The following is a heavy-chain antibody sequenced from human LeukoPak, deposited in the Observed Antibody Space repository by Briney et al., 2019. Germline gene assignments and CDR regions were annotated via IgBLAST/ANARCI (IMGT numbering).Heavy chain of an antibody. CDR2: INHSGST. CDR3: ARLKGYSSGWYPSYYFDY. V-gene: IGHV4-34*01. D-gene: IGHD6-19*01. J-gene: IGHJ4*02. CDR1: GGSFSGYY. Sequence: SETLSLTCAVYGGSFSGYYWSWIRQPPGKGLEWIGEINHSGSTYYNPSLKSRVTISVDTSKNQFSLKLSSVTAADTAVYYCARLKGYSSGWYPSYYFDYWGQGTLVTVSS.